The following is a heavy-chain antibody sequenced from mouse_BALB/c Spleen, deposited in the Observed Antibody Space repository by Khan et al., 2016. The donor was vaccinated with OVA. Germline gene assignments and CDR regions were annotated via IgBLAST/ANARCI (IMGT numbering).Heavy chain of an antibody. J-gene: IGHJ4*01. D-gene: IGHD2-4*01. CDR3: ARGTDDYALYAMDY. Sequence: QMQLKESGPGLVAPSQSLSITCTVSGFSLTGYGVNWVRQPPGKGLEWLGMIWGDGSTDYNSALKSRLSISKDSSKSQVFLKMNSLQTDDTARYYCARGTDDYALYAMDYWGQGTSVTVSS. V-gene: IGHV2-6-7*01. CDR2: IWGDGST. CDR1: GFSLTGYG.